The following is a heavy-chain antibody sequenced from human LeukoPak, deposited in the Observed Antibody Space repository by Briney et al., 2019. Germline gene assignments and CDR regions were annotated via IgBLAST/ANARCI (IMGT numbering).Heavy chain of an antibody. J-gene: IGHJ5*02. CDR1: AYIFTDYF. CDR3: ARAGGRSWFDP. CDR2: SNPNSGGT. V-gene: IGHV1-2*02. Sequence: GASVKVSCKASAYIFTDYFIYWVRQAPGQGLEWMGWSNPNSGGTNYAQKFQGRVTMTTDTSMSTAYMELSRLTSDDTAVYYCARAGGRSWFDPWGQGTLVTVSS.